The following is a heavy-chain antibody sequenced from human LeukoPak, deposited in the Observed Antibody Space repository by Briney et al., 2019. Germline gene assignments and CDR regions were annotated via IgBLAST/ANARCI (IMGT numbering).Heavy chain of an antibody. CDR2: IGTAGDT. V-gene: IGHV3-13*01. Sequence: PGGSLRLSCAASGFTFSSYDMHWVRQATGKGLEWVSAIGTAGDTYYPGSVKGRFTISRENAKNSLYLQMNSLRAGDTAVYYCAREESGGRDYGMDVWGQGTTVTASS. CDR1: GFTFSSYD. D-gene: IGHD2-15*01. CDR3: AREESGGRDYGMDV. J-gene: IGHJ6*02.